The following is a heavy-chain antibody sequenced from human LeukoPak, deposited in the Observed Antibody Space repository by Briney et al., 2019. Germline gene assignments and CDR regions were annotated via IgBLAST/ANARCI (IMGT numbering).Heavy chain of an antibody. V-gene: IGHV3-30*02. D-gene: IGHD6-13*01. CDR2: IWYDGSNK. J-gene: IGHJ4*02. Sequence: GGSLRLSCAASGFTFSRHGMHWVRQAPGKGLEWVAVIWYDGSNKHFADSVKGRFTISRDNARNTLYLQMNSLRAEDTAVYYCAKLGIAAAGPRDYWGQGTLVTVSS. CDR1: GFTFSRHG. CDR3: AKLGIAAAGPRDY.